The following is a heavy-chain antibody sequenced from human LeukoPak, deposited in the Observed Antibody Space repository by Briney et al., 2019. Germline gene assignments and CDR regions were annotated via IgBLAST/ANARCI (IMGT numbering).Heavy chain of an antibody. CDR3: AKTRDGFLSGAFDI. Sequence: GESLEISCKGSGYSFTSYWIGWVRQMPGKGLEWMGIIYPGDSDTRYSPSFQGQVTISADKSISIAYLQWSSLKASDTAMYYCAKTRDGFLSGAFDIWGQGTMLAVSS. D-gene: IGHD5-24*01. CDR2: IYPGDSDT. J-gene: IGHJ3*02. CDR1: GYSFTSYW. V-gene: IGHV5-51*01.